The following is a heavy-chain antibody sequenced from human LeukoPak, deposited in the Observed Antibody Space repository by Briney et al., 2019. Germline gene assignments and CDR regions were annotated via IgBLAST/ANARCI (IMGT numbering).Heavy chain of an antibody. V-gene: IGHV3-66*01. CDR3: ARDKAVVVVAATDTYYYYYGMDV. D-gene: IGHD2-15*01. CDR2: IYSGGST. J-gene: IGHJ6*02. Sequence: GGSLRLSCAASGFTFSSYSMNWVRQAPGKGLEWVSVIYSGGSTYYADSVKGRFTISRDNSKNTLYLQMNSLRAEDTAVYYCARDKAVVVVAATDTYYYYYGMDVWGQGTTVTVSS. CDR1: GFTFSSYS.